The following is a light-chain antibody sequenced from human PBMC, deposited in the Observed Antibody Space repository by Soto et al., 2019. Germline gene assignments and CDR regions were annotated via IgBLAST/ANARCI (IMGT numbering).Light chain of an antibody. CDR1: QGLSHY. J-gene: IGKJ5*01. Sequence: IQMTQSPSSLSASVGDRVTITCRASQGLSHYLAWYQQKPGTAPKLLIYAASTLQSGVPSRFSGSGSGTDFTLTISCLQSEDFATYYCQQYYSYPITFGQGTRLEIK. CDR2: AAS. CDR3: QQYYSYPIT. V-gene: IGKV1-8*01.